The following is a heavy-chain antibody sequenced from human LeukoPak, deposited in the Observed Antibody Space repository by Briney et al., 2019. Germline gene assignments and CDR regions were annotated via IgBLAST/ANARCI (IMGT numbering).Heavy chain of an antibody. CDR1: GYTFTSYG. Sequence: ASVKVSCKASGYTFTSYGISWVRQAPGQGLEWMGWISAYNGNTNYAQKLQGRVTITADESTSTAYMELSSLRSEDTAVYYCARGQRRLEWSAAFDYWGQGTLVTVSS. CDR3: ARGQRRLEWSAAFDY. J-gene: IGHJ4*02. D-gene: IGHD3-3*01. CDR2: ISAYNGNT. V-gene: IGHV1-18*01.